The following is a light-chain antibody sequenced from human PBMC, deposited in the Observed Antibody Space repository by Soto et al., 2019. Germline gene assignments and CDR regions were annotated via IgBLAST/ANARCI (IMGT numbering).Light chain of an antibody. V-gene: IGLV2-14*01. CDR1: SNDVGGYNY. CDR3: SSYTTTTTSCV. Sequence: QSVLTQPASVSGSPLQSITISCTGTSNDVGGYNYVSWYQQYPDKAPTLIIYDVSNRPSGVSTRFSGSKSGNRASLTISGLQAEDEADYYCSSYTTTTTSCVFGTGTKVTVL. J-gene: IGLJ1*01. CDR2: DVS.